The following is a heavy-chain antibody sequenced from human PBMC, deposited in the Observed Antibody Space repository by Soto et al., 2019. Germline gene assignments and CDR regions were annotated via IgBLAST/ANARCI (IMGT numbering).Heavy chain of an antibody. CDR2: ISASGRLT. J-gene: IGHJ4*02. V-gene: IGHV3-23*01. CDR1: GFSIDTYA. D-gene: IGHD3-22*01. CDR3: ATAGKYYYDSSGRGYFDY. Sequence: EVQVLQSGGGLVPPGGSLRLPCAASGFSIDTYAMTWVRQAPGGGLEWISTISASGRLTYYADSVEGRFTISRDSSKNTGYLQMNSLRAEDTAVYYCATAGKYYYDSSGRGYFDYWGQGTPVTVSS.